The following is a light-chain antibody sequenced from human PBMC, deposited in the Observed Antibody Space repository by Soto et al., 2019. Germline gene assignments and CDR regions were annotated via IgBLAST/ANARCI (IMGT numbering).Light chain of an antibody. Sequence: DIQMTQSPSSVSTSVGDSVTITCRASQGISTFLNWYQQKPGKAPRLLIYAASRLQSGVPARFSGSGVETDFTLTITSLQPEDFGIYYCQQSYALVRTFGGGTRLEIK. CDR3: QQSYALVRT. CDR2: AAS. CDR1: QGISTF. V-gene: IGKV1-39*01. J-gene: IGKJ5*01.